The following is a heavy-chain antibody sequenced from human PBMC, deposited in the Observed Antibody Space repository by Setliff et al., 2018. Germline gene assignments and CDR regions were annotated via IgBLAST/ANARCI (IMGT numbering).Heavy chain of an antibody. CDR1: GGSISSGNYF. V-gene: IGHV4-39*07. CDR2: INHTGST. J-gene: IGHJ4*02. CDR3: ARSLGSGSYYNSRPFYSDY. D-gene: IGHD3-10*01. Sequence: PSETLSLTCTVSGGSISSGNYFWDWIRQPPGKGLEWIGEINHTGSTNYSPSLKSRVTISVDTSKNQFSLKLTSVTAADTAVYFCARSLGSGSYYNSRPFYSDYWGQGTLVTVSS.